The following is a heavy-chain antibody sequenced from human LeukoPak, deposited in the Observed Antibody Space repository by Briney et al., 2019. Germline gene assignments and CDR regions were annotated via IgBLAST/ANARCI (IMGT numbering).Heavy chain of an antibody. CDR3: ARGSILYYYDSSGYESWFDP. J-gene: IGHJ5*02. V-gene: IGHV4-31*03. CDR2: TYYSGST. Sequence: SETLSLTCTVSGGSISSGGYYWSWIRQHPGKGLEWIGYTYYSGSTYYNPSLKSRVTISVDTSKNQFSLKLSSVTAADTAVYYCARGSILYYYDSSGYESWFDPWGQGTLVTVSS. CDR1: GGSISSGGYY. D-gene: IGHD3-22*01.